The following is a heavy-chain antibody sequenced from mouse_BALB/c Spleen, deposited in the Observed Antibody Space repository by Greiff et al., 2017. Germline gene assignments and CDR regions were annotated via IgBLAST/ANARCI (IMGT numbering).Heavy chain of an antibody. CDR3: AINGGYGWFAY. CDR1: GFNIKDTY. D-gene: IGHD1-2*01. CDR2: IDPANGNT. V-gene: IGHV14-3*02. J-gene: IGHJ3*01. Sequence: VQLQQSGAELVKPGASVKLSCKASGFNIKDTYMHWVKQRPEQGLEWIGRIDPANGNTKYDPKFQGKATITADTSSNTAYLQLSSLTSEDTAVYYCAINGGYGWFAYWGQGTLVTVSA.